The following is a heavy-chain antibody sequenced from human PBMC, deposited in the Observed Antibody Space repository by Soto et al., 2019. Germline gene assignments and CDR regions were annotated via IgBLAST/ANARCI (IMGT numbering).Heavy chain of an antibody. V-gene: IGHV4-30-4*01. CDR1: GGSISSGFFF. CDR3: ARAGHVGAARRCCHTF. CDR2: TFHTGAT. Sequence: QVQLQESGPGLVKPSQTLSLTCTVSGGSISSGFFFCRWLRQTPGTGLEWIGYTFHTGATHFNASLESRLSMSVDTSKNQFSMRLASVTAADTAVYYCARAGHVGAARRCCHTFWGQGVPVTVSS. J-gene: IGHJ4*02. D-gene: IGHD1-26*01.